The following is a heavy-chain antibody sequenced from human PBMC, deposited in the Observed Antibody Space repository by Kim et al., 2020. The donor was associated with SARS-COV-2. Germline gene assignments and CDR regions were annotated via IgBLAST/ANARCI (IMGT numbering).Heavy chain of an antibody. J-gene: IGHJ4*02. CDR1: GFTFSSYG. CDR2: ISYDGSNK. D-gene: IGHD6-13*01. Sequence: GGSLRLSCAASGFTFSSYGMHWVRQAPGKGLEWVAVISYDGSNKYYADSVKGRFTISRDNSKNTLYLQMNSLRAEDTAVYYCAKDGGSPRYSRGYYFDYWGQGTLVTVSS. CDR3: AKDGGSPRYSRGYYFDY. V-gene: IGHV3-30*18.